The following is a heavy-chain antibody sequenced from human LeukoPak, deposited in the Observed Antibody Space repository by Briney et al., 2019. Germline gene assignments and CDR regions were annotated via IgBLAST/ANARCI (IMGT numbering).Heavy chain of an antibody. V-gene: IGHV4-39*07. D-gene: IGHD3-22*01. J-gene: IGHJ3*02. CDR2: IYYSGST. CDR3: ARESYYDSSGYSHDAFDI. CDR1: GGSISSYY. Sequence: SETLSLTCTVSGGSISSYYWAWIRQPPGKGLEWIGSIYYSGSTYYKSSLKSRVTIAVDTSKNQFSLKLNSVTAADTAVYYCARESYYDSSGYSHDAFDIWGQGTMVTVSS.